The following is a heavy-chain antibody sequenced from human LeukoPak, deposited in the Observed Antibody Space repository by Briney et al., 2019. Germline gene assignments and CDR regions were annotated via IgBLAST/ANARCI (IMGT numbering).Heavy chain of an antibody. V-gene: IGHV1-18*01. CDR2: ISAYNGNT. J-gene: IGHJ3*02. CDR1: GYTFTSYG. CDR3: ARDSGGLRYFDWFSYNPEVTFDI. D-gene: IGHD3-9*01. Sequence: GASVKVSCKASGYTFTSYGISWVRQAPGQGLEWMGWISAYNGNTNYAQKLQGRVTMTTDTSTSTAYMELRSLRSDDTAVYYCARDSGGLRYFDWFSYNPEVTFDIWGQGTMVTVSS.